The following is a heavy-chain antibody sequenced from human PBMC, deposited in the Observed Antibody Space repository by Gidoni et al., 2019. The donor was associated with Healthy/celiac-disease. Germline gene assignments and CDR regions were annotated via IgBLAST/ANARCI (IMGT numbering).Heavy chain of an antibody. D-gene: IGHD2-15*01. CDR1: GGTFSSYA. CDR3: ARSNVVAAPWVY. J-gene: IGHJ4*02. V-gene: IGHV1-69*09. Sequence: QVQLVQSGAEVKKPGSSVKVSCKASGGTFSSYAISWVRQAPGQGLEWMGRIIPILGIANYAQKFQGRVTITADKSTSTAYMELSSLRSEDTAVYYCARSNVVAAPWVYWGQGTLVTVSS. CDR2: IIPILGIA.